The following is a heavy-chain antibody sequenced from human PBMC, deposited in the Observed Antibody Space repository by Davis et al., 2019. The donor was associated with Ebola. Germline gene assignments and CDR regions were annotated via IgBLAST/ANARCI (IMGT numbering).Heavy chain of an antibody. CDR3: AREYCSSTSCYYYYYGMDV. Sequence: GESLKISCAASGFTFSSYAMHWVRQAPGKGLEWVAVISYDGSNKYYADSVKGRFTISRDNSKNTLYLQMNSLRAENTAVYYCAREYCSSTSCYYYYYGMDVWGQGTTVTVSS. D-gene: IGHD2-2*01. V-gene: IGHV3-30-3*01. CDR1: GFTFSSYA. CDR2: ISYDGSNK. J-gene: IGHJ6*02.